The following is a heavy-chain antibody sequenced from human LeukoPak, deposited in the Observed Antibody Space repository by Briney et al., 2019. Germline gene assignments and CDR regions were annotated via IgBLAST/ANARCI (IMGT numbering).Heavy chain of an antibody. CDR1: GGTFSSYA. V-gene: IGHV1-69*05. J-gene: IGHJ3*02. D-gene: IGHD6-19*01. CDR2: IIPIFGTA. Sequence: ASVKVSCKASGGTFSSYAISWVRQAPGQGLEWMGGIIPIFGTANYAQKFQGRVTMTRDTSISTAYMELSRLRSDDTAVYYCARGRFVGYSSGHDAFDIWGQGTMVTVSS. CDR3: ARGRFVGYSSGHDAFDI.